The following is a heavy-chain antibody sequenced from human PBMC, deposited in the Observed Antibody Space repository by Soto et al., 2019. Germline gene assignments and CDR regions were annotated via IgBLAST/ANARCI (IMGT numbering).Heavy chain of an antibody. V-gene: IGHV4-4*02. D-gene: IGHD6-6*01. CDR3: AKCITARGPIDY. CDR1: GGSISSSNW. Sequence: QVQLQESGPGLVKPSGTLSLACAVSGGSISSSNWWRWVRLPPGKGLEWIGEIYHSGSTNYNPYLESRVNISVDKSKNQVALKLSAVTAADTAVDYGAKCITARGPIDYWGQGTLVTVSS. CDR2: IYHSGST. J-gene: IGHJ4*02.